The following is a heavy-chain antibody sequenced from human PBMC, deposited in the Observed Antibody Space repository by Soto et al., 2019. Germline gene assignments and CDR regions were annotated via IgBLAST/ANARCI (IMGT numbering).Heavy chain of an antibody. J-gene: IGHJ4*02. CDR1: GLTFSNAW. CDR3: TTAIMEWLPIGVDY. D-gene: IGHD3-3*01. V-gene: IGHV3-15*07. CDR2: IKSKTDGGTT. Sequence: EVQLGESGGGLVKPGGSLRLSCAASGLTFSNAWMNWVRQAPGKGLEWVGRIKSKTDGGTTDYAAPVKGRFTISRDDSKNTLYLQMNSLKTEDTAVYYCTTAIMEWLPIGVDYWGQGTLVTVSS.